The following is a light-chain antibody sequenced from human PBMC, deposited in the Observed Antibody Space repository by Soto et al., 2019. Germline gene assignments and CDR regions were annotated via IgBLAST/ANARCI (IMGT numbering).Light chain of an antibody. CDR3: QQDDSYPRT. Sequence: DIQMTQSPSTLSASVGDRVTITCRASQSISSRLAWYQHKPGKAPNLLLYKASSLESGVPSRFSGSGSGTEFTLTVSSLQPDDLATYYCQQDDSYPRTFGGGTQVEIK. J-gene: IGKJ4*01. CDR1: QSISSR. CDR2: KAS. V-gene: IGKV1-5*03.